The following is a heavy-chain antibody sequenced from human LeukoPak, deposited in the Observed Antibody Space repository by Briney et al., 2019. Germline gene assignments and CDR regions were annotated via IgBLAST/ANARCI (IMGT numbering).Heavy chain of an antibody. CDR2: ISAGGYTT. D-gene: IGHD3-22*01. V-gene: IGHV3-23*01. J-gene: IGHJ3*01. Sequence: GGSLRLSCAASKFTFSNFAMSWVRQTPGKGLQWVSTISAGGYTTNYADSVKGRFIISRDDSMNTLYLQMDDLKADDSAVYYCAKDVDDGSGYDDVFDVWGQGTMVTVSS. CDR1: KFTFSNFA. CDR3: AKDVDDGSGYDDVFDV.